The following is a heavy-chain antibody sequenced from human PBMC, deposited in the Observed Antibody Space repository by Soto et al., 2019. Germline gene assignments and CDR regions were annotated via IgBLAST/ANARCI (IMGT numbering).Heavy chain of an antibody. V-gene: IGHV3-48*02. CDR1: GFIFSNYA. J-gene: IGHJ3*02. Sequence: PGGSLRLSCAASGFIFSNYAMHWVRQAPGKGLEWVSYISSGGVSIYYADSVKGRFTISRDNAKNSLYLQMNSLRDEDTAVYYCARDRRGVAGTARAFVTWGQGTMVTVSS. CDR2: ISSGGVSI. D-gene: IGHD6-19*01. CDR3: ARDRRGVAGTARAFVT.